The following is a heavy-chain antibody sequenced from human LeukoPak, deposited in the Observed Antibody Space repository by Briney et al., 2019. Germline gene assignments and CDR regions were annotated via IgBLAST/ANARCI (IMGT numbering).Heavy chain of an antibody. Sequence: QSGGSLRLSCAASGFTFSSYGMHWVRQAPGKGLEWVAVILYDGSNKYYADSVKGRFTISRDNSKNTLYLQMNSLRAEDTAVYYCAKDILGDSVYYFDYWGQGTLVTVSS. CDR1: GFTFSSYG. CDR3: AKDILGDSVYYFDY. CDR2: ILYDGSNK. D-gene: IGHD1-26*01. J-gene: IGHJ4*02. V-gene: IGHV3-30*18.